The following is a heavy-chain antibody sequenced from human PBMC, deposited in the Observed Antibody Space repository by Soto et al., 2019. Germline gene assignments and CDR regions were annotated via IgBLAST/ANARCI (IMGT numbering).Heavy chain of an antibody. CDR2: IKSKTDGGTT. J-gene: IGHJ4*02. CDR3: TATVTYGSFDY. D-gene: IGHD4-17*01. Sequence: EVQLVESGGGLVKPGGSLRLSCAASGFTFSNAWMSWVRQAPGKGLEWVGRIKSKTDGGTTDYAAPVKGRFTISRVDSKNTLYLQMNSLKTEDTAVYYCTATVTYGSFDYWGQGTLVTVSS. V-gene: IGHV3-15*01. CDR1: GFTFSNAW.